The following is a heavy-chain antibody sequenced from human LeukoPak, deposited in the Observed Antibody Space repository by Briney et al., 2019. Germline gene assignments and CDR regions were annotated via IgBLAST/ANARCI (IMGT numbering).Heavy chain of an antibody. CDR2: INPAGGAA. CDR1: GYPFLRFC. D-gene: IGHD3-10*01. CDR3: ARDTRELLGGYYFDY. J-gene: IGHJ4*02. Sequence: ASVKVSCKASGYPFLRFCIHWVRQAPGQGLEWMGKINPAGGAASYAQRFQGRVTVTRDTSARTVYMELSSLRSEDTAVYYCARDTRELLGGYYFDYWGQGALVTVSS. V-gene: IGHV1-46*01.